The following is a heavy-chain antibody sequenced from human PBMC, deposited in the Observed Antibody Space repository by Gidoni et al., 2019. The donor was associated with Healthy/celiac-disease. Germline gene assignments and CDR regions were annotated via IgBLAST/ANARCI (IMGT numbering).Heavy chain of an antibody. CDR3: ARDGPYYGARYFDY. CDR2: IYTSGST. D-gene: IGHD4-17*01. Sequence: QVQLQESGPGLVKPPQTLSLTCTVSGGSISSGSYYWSWIRQPAGKGLEWIGRIYTSGSTNYTPSLKSRVTISVDTSKNQFSLKLSSVTAADTAVYYCARDGPYYGARYFDYWGQGTLVTVSS. J-gene: IGHJ4*02. V-gene: IGHV4-61*02. CDR1: GGSISSGSYY.